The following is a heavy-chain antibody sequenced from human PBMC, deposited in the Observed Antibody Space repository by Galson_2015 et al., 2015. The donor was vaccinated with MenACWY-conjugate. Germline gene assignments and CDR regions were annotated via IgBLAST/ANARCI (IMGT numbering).Heavy chain of an antibody. CDR2: IKCRTDGGTT. J-gene: IGHJ5*02. CDR1: GLTFSNVW. Sequence: SLRLSCAPSGLTFSNVWKSWVRQAPGEGLEWVARIKCRTDGGTTDYATPVKGRFTILRDDSTNTLYLQMNSLKIEDTAMYFCTRDRDVGGSRWWFDPWGQGTLVTVSS. D-gene: IGHD2-15*01. CDR3: TRDRDVGGSRWWFDP. V-gene: IGHV3-15*01.